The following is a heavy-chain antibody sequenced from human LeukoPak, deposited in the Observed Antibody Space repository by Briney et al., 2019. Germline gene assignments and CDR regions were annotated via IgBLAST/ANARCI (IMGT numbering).Heavy chain of an antibody. V-gene: IGHV3-30-3*01. D-gene: IGHD6-19*01. CDR3: ARDLIAVTGTGFWFDP. CDR2: ISDDGSTK. Sequence: PGGSLRLSCAASGFTFSTYAIHWVRQAPGKGLEWVGVISDDGSTKYYADSVKGRFTISRDNSKNMLYLQMNSLRAEDSAVYYCARDLIAVTGTGFWFDPRGQGTLVTVSS. CDR1: GFTFSTYA. J-gene: IGHJ5*02.